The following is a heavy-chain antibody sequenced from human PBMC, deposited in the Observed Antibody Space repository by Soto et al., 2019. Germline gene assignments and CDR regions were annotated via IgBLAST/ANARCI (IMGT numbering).Heavy chain of an antibody. Sequence: GGSLRLSCAASGFSFSTYIMNWFRQAPGKGLEWVSSISSSSTYIYYADSVKGRFTISRDNAKNSLYLQMNSLRAEDTAVYYCARGGYCRSTSCPLISFDDWGQGTLVTVSS. V-gene: IGHV3-21*01. CDR3: ARGGYCRSTSCPLISFDD. CDR1: GFSFSTYI. D-gene: IGHD2-2*01. CDR2: ISSSSTYI. J-gene: IGHJ4*02.